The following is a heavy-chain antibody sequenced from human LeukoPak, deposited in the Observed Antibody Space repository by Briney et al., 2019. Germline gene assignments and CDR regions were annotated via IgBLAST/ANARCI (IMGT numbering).Heavy chain of an antibody. CDR3: AREVGIRDYYYGMDV. V-gene: IGHV4-59*01. J-gene: IGHJ6*02. CDR1: GGSISSDY. CDR2: IYYSGST. D-gene: IGHD1-1*01. Sequence: PSETLSLTCTVSGGSISSDYWSWIRQPPGKGLEWIGYIYYSGSTNYNPSLKGRVTISVDTSKTQFSLKLSSVTAAETAVYYCAREVGIRDYYYGMDVWGQGTTVTVSS.